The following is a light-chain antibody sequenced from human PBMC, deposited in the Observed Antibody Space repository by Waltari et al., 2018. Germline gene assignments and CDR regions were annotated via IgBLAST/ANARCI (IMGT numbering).Light chain of an antibody. J-gene: IGLJ3*02. Sequence: QSVLTQPPSVSGTPGQRVTISCSGSPSNIGNNPVNWYQQFPGTAPKVLIYDDNRRPWGVPDRFSVSKSCPAASLVISGLQSDDEADDYCAARDDSLNVWVFGGGTKVTVL. CDR2: DDN. CDR1: PSNIGNNP. V-gene: IGLV1-44*01. CDR3: AARDDSLNVWV.